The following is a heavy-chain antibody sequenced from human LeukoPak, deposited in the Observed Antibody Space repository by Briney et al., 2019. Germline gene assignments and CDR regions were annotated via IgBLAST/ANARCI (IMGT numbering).Heavy chain of an antibody. V-gene: IGHV1-2*02. J-gene: IGHJ4*02. CDR1: GYTFTGYY. CDR2: INPNSGGT. CDR3: ARVRGGQGIRYFDWLLSLVDY. D-gene: IGHD3-9*01. Sequence: ASVKVSCKASGYTFTGYYMHWVRQAPGQGLEWMGWINPNSGGTNYAQKFQGRVTMTRDTSISTAYMELSRLRSDDTAVYYCARVRGGQGIRYFDWLLSLVDYWGQGTLVTVSS.